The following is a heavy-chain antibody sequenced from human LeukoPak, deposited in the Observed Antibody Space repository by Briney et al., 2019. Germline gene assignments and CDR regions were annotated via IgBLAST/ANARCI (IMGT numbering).Heavy chain of an antibody. Sequence: ASVKVSCKASGYTFTGYYMHWVRQAPGQGLEWMGWINPNSGGTNYAQKFQGRVTMTRDTSISTAYMELSRLRSDDTAVYYCARDRSPTTVYYYYYMDVWGKGTTVTVSS. CDR2: INPNSGGT. J-gene: IGHJ6*03. CDR1: GYTFTGYY. D-gene: IGHD4-17*01. CDR3: ARDRSPTTVYYYYYMDV. V-gene: IGHV1-2*02.